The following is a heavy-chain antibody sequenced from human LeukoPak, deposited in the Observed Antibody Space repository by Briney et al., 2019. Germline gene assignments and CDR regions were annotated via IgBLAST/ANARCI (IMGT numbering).Heavy chain of an antibody. CDR1: GGTFSSYA. D-gene: IGHD2-21*02. J-gene: IGHJ3*02. Sequence: SVKVSCKASGGTFSSYAISWVRQAPGQGLEWMGRIIPIFGTANYAQKFQGRVTITTDESTSTAYMELSSLRSEDTAVYYCAREGVVVTAQIEAFDIWGQGTMVTVPS. CDR3: AREGVVVTAQIEAFDI. V-gene: IGHV1-69*05. CDR2: IIPIFGTA.